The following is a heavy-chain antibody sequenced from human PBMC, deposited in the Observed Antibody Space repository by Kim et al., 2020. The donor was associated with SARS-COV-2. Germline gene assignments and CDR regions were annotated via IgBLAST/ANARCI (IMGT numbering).Heavy chain of an antibody. CDR2: IYPGDSDT. D-gene: IGHD3-22*01. Sequence: GESLKISCKGSGYSFTSYWIGWVRQMPGKGLEWMGIIYPGDSDTRYSPSFQGQVTISADKSISTAYLQWSSLKASDTTMYYCARIPDSSGYYPVIDAFDIWGQGTMVTVSS. CDR1: GYSFTSYW. CDR3: ARIPDSSGYYPVIDAFDI. J-gene: IGHJ3*02. V-gene: IGHV5-51*01.